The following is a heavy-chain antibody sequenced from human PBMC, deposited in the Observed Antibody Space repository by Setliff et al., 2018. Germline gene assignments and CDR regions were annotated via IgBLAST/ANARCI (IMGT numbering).Heavy chain of an antibody. V-gene: IGHV4-59*01. CDR2: IHYSGST. Sequence: SETLSLTCAVSGAAISTYHWSWIRQPPGKGLEWIGFIHYSGSTNYNPSLKSRVTISLDTPKNQFSLRLSSVTAADTAVYYCARTRYGLGGRPYWGQGTLVTVAS. D-gene: IGHD2-15*01. CDR3: ARTRYGLGGRPY. CDR1: GAAISTYH. J-gene: IGHJ4*02.